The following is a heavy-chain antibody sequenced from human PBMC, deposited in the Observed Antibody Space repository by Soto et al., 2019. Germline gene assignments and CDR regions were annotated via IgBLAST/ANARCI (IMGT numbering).Heavy chain of an antibody. CDR1: GFTFSDHY. Sequence: GGSLRLSCAAPGFTFSDHYMSWIRQAPGKGLEWIGYSSNSGSFTRYADSVKGRFSISRDNAKNSLYLQINSLRGDDTAIYYCVRSGDNYNLLDYWGQGTPVTVSS. V-gene: IGHV3-11*06. J-gene: IGHJ4*02. CDR3: VRSGDNYNLLDY. D-gene: IGHD1-1*01. CDR2: SSNSGSFT.